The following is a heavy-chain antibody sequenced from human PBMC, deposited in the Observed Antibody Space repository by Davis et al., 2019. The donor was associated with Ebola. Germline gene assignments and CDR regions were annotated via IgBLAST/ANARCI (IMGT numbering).Heavy chain of an antibody. CDR3: ARGLGYSSGWYADY. Sequence: GESLKISCAASGFTFSSYWMSWVRQAPGKGLEWVAVISYDGSNKYYADSVKGRFTISRDNSKNTLYLQMNSLRAEDTAVYYCARGLGYSSGWYADYWGQGTLVTVSS. J-gene: IGHJ4*02. CDR1: GFTFSSYW. CDR2: ISYDGSNK. D-gene: IGHD6-19*01. V-gene: IGHV3-30-3*01.